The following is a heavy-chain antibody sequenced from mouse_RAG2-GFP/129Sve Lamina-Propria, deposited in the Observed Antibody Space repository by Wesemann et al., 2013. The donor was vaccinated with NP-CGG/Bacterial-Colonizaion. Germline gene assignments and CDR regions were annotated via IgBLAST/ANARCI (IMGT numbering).Heavy chain of an antibody. CDR2: ISYDGSN. V-gene: IGHV3-6*01. CDR1: GYSITSGYY. CDR3: ARGNHRGGYFDV. J-gene: IGHJ1*01. Sequence: DVQLQESGPGLVKPSQSLSLTCSVTGYSITSGYYWNWIRQFPGNKLEWMGYISYDGSNNYNPSLKNRISITRDTSKNQFFLKLNSVTTEDTATYYCARGNHRGGYFDVWGAGTTVTVSS.